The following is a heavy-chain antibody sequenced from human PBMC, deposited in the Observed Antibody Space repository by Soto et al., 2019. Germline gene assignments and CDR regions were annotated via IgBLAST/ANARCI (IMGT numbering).Heavy chain of an antibody. V-gene: IGHV4-61*01. Sequence: SETLSLPCSVSGGSRRGSTSNCNWSWIRQSPGKGLEWIGSIYYSGATNYNPSLESRLTISVDTSKNQFSLNLSSVTAADTAVYYCARAMGDWGTYYYYYGFDVWDQGTTVTGSS. J-gene: IGHJ6*02. CDR1: GGSRRGSTSNCN. D-gene: IGHD3-16*01. CDR2: IYYSGAT. CDR3: ARAMGDWGTYYYYYGFDV.